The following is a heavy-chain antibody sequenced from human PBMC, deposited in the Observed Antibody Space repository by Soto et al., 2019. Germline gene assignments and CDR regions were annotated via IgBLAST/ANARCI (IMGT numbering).Heavy chain of an antibody. J-gene: IGHJ5*02. CDR1: DASISSYY. Sequence: SETLSLTCTVADASISSYYWSWIRQPPGKGLEWIGYMYHSGSTKYNPSLKSRVTISVDTSKNQFSLKLNSVTAADTAVYYCARVYDFWSGSEANWFDPWGQGTLVTVSS. CDR3: ARVYDFWSGSEANWFDP. D-gene: IGHD3-3*01. CDR2: MYHSGST. V-gene: IGHV4-59*01.